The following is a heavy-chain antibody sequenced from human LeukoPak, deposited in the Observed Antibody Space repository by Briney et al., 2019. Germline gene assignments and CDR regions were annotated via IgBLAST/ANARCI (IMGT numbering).Heavy chain of an antibody. V-gene: IGHV1-2*06. J-gene: IGHJ4*02. Sequence: ASVKVSCKASGYTFTGYYMHWVRQAPGQGLEWMGRINPNSGGTNYAQKFQGRVTMTRDTSISTAYMELSRLRSDATAVYYCARGYYDFWSGYQEGEFDYWGQGTLVTVSS. D-gene: IGHD3-3*01. CDR3: ARGYYDFWSGYQEGEFDY. CDR2: INPNSGGT. CDR1: GYTFTGYY.